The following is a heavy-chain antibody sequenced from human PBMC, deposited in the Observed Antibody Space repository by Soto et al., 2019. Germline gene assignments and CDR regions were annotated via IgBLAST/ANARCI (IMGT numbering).Heavy chain of an antibody. D-gene: IGHD6-6*01. Sequence: PGGSLRLSCAASGFTFSSYSMNWVRQAPGKGLEWVSYISSSSSTIYYADSVKGRFTISRDNAKNSLYLQMNSLRAEDTAVYYCARGDIAARRSLDYWGQGTLVTVSS. CDR1: GFTFSSYS. CDR2: ISSSSSTI. J-gene: IGHJ4*02. CDR3: ARGDIAARRSLDY. V-gene: IGHV3-48*01.